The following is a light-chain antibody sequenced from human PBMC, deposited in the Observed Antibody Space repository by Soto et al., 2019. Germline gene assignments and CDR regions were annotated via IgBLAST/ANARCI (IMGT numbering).Light chain of an antibody. CDR2: DAS. V-gene: IGKV3-11*01. CDR1: QSVSSY. Sequence: KVLTQSPATLSLSPGERATLSCRASQSVSSYLAWYQQKPGQAPRLLIYDASNRATGIPARFSGSGSGTDFTLTISSLEPEDFAVYYCQQRSNWPPNTFGQGTKVDIK. J-gene: IGKJ2*01. CDR3: QQRSNWPPNT.